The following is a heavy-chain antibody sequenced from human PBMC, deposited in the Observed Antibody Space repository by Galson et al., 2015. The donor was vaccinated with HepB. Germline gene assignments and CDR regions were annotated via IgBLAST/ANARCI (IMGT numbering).Heavy chain of an antibody. J-gene: IGHJ4*02. Sequence: SLRLSCAASGFTFDNYAMSWVRQAPGKGLEWVSTVGSRGDLTFYADSVKGRFTISRDNSKNTLSLQVNSLRAEDTAVYFCVFVYFFDHWGQGTLVTVSS. CDR1: GFTFDNYA. CDR2: VGSRGDLT. D-gene: IGHD5/OR15-5a*01. V-gene: IGHV3-23*01. CDR3: VFVYFFDH.